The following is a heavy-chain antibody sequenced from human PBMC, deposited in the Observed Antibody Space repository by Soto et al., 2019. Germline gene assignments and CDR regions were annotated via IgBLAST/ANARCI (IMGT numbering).Heavy chain of an antibody. V-gene: IGHV4-59*01. J-gene: IGHJ4*02. CDR1: GGSISSYY. CDR3: ARRSYCSGGSCHDY. D-gene: IGHD2-15*01. Sequence: QVQLQESGPGLVKPSEPLSLTCTVSGGSISSYYWRWIRQPPGKGLEWIGYIYYSGSTNYNPSLKSRVTISVDTSKNQFSLKLSSVTAADTAVYYCARRSYCSGGSCHDYWGQGTLVTVSS. CDR2: IYYSGST.